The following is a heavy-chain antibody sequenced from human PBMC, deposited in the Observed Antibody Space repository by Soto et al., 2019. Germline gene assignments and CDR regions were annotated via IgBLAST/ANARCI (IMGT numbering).Heavy chain of an antibody. CDR2: TYYRSKWYN. CDR1: GDSVSSNNVA. J-gene: IGHJ5*02. V-gene: IGHV6-1*01. Sequence: SQTLSLTCVISGDSVSSNNVAWNWIRQSPSRGLEWLGRTYYRSKWYNDYAVSVRSRVSINADTSRSQFSLHLNSVTPEDTAVYYCARDLGARIAATGWFDPWGQGTLVTVSS. D-gene: IGHD6-13*01. CDR3: ARDLGARIAATGWFDP.